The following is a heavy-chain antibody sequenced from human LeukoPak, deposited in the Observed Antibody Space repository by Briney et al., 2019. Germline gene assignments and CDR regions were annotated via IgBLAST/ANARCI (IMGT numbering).Heavy chain of an antibody. J-gene: IGHJ4*02. V-gene: IGHV1-18*04. Sequence: GASVKVSCKASGYTFTDYHIHWVRQAPGQGLEWMGWISAYNGNTNYAQKLQGRVTMTTDTSTSTAYMELRSLRSDDTAVYYCARDPRTHYDFWSGYYLPLDYWGQGTLVTVSS. CDR3: ARDPRTHYDFWSGYYLPLDY. CDR2: ISAYNGNT. D-gene: IGHD3-3*01. CDR1: GYTFTDYH.